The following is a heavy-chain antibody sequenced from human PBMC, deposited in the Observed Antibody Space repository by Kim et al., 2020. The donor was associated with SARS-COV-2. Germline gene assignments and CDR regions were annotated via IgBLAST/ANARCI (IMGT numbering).Heavy chain of an antibody. CDR2: ISYDGSNK. D-gene: IGHD3-22*01. V-gene: IGHV3-30-3*01. Sequence: GGSLRLSCAASGFTFSSYAMHWVRQASGKGLEWVALISYDGSNKYYADSVKGRFTISRDNSKNTLYLQMNSLRAEDTAVYYCTRSDSSGSGMDVWGQGTTVTVSS. CDR3: TRSDSSGSGMDV. CDR1: GFTFSSYA. J-gene: IGHJ6*02.